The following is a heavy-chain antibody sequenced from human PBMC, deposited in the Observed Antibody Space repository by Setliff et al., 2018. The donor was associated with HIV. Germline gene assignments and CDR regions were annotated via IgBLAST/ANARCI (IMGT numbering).Heavy chain of an antibody. CDR2: MYYSGST. CDR3: ARDRMPMASWVPDK. J-gene: IGHJ4*02. D-gene: IGHD2-2*01. V-gene: IGHV4-39*02. CDR1: GGSISSGSYY. Sequence: ETLSLTCTVSGGSISSGSYYWGWIRQPPGKGLEWIGSMYYSGSTYYNPSLKSRVTISVDTSKKQFSLKLRSVTAADTAVYYCARDRMPMASWVPDKWGQGTLVTVSS.